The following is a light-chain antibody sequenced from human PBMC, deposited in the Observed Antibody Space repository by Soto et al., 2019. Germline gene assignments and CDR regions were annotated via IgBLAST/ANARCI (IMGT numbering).Light chain of an antibody. Sequence: EIVLTQSPATLSLSPGERATLSCRASQSVRSYLAWYQQKPGQVPRLLIYDASKRATGIPARFSGSGSGTAFTLTISSLEPKDFEVYYGEQCCNWPFTFGPGTKVDIK. CDR1: QSVRSY. CDR2: DAS. CDR3: EQCCNWPFT. V-gene: IGKV3-11*01. J-gene: IGKJ3*01.